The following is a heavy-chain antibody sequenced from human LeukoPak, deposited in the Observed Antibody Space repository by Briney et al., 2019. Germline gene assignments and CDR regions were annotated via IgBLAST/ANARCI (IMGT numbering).Heavy chain of an antibody. CDR3: ARRATTERGHSYGLDY. J-gene: IGHJ4*02. D-gene: IGHD5-18*01. CDR2: IGTSGRYI. CDR1: GFTFSSYP. Sequence: NPGGSLRLSCAASGFTFSSYPLNWVRQAPGKGLEWVSSIGTSGRYIYYADSVKGRFTISRDNAKNSLYLQMNSLRAEDTAVYYCARRATTERGHSYGLDYWGQGTLVTVSS. V-gene: IGHV3-21*01.